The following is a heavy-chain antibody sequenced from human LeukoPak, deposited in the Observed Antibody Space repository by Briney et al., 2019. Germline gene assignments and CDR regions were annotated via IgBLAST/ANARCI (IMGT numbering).Heavy chain of an antibody. J-gene: IGHJ4*02. CDR2: IIPILGIA. V-gene: IGHV1-69*04. CDR3: ARIMITFGGVIPDY. Sequence: SVKISCKASGGTFSSYAISWVRQAPGQGLEWMGRIIPILGIANYAQKFQGRVTITADKSTSTAYMELSSLRSEDTAVYYCARIMITFGGVIPDYWGQGTLVTVSS. CDR1: GGTFSSYA. D-gene: IGHD3-16*02.